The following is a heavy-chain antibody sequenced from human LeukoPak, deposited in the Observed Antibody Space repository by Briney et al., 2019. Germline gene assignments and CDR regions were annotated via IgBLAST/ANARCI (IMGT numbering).Heavy chain of an antibody. CDR2: INPNSGGT. J-gene: IGHJ5*02. V-gene: IGHV1-2*06. CDR1: GYTFTGYY. Sequence: ASVKVSCKASGYTFTGYYMHWVRQAPGQGLEWMGRINPNSGGTNYAQKFQGRVTITRDTSASTAYMELSSLRSEDTAVYYCARDYEPQLGSGYDYVDYSNWFDPWGQGTLVTVSS. D-gene: IGHD5-12*01. CDR3: ARDYEPQLGSGYDYVDYSNWFDP.